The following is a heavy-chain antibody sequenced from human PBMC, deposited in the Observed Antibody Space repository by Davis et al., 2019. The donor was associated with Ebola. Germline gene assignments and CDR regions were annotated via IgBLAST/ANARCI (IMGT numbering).Heavy chain of an antibody. CDR2: ISGSGGST. D-gene: IGHD3/OR15-3a*01. J-gene: IGHJ6*02. CDR1: GFTFSSYA. CDR3: AREPWTTNYGMDV. V-gene: IGHV3-23*01. Sequence: GESLKISCAASGFTFSSYAMSWVRQAPGKGLEWVSAISGSGGSTYYADSVKGRFTISRDNSKNTLYLQMNSLRAEDTAVYYCAREPWTTNYGMDVWGQGTTVTVSS.